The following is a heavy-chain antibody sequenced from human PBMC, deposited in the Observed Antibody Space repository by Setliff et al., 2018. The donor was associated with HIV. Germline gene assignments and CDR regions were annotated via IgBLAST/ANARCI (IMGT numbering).Heavy chain of an antibody. V-gene: IGHV4-39*01. D-gene: IGHD1-1*01. J-gene: IGHJ6*03. CDR2: MHNGGST. Sequence: SETLSLTCAVSAGSISSTYYWAWIRQAPGKGLEWIATMHNGGSTHYNPSLKSRVTMSVDTSKNQFSLKLSSVTAADTAVYYCARHMEIYYYYMDVWGKGTTVTV. CDR1: AGSISSTYY. CDR3: ARHMEIYYYYMDV.